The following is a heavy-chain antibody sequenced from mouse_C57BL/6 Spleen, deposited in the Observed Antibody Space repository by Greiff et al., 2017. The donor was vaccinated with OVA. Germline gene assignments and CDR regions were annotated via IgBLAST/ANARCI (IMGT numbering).Heavy chain of an antibody. J-gene: IGHJ1*03. Sequence: EVKLMESGGGLVKPGGSLKLSCAASGFTFSDYGMHWVRQAPEKGLEWVAYISSGSSTIYYADTVKGRFTISRDNAKNTLFLQMTSLMSEDTAMYYCARRDWDWYFDVWGTGTTVTVSS. CDR2: ISSGSSTI. CDR3: ARRDWDWYFDV. CDR1: GFTFSDYG. V-gene: IGHV5-17*01. D-gene: IGHD4-1*01.